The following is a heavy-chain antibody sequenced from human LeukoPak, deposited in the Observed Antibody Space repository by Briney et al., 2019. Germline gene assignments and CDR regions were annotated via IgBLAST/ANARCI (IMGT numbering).Heavy chain of an antibody. D-gene: IGHD5-12*01. CDR3: ARLKWLPYYMDV. CDR2: INHRGNT. J-gene: IGHJ6*03. V-gene: IGHV4-34*01. CDR1: GGSFSGYY. Sequence: SETLSLTCAVYGGSFSGYYWSWIRQPPGKGLEWIGEINHRGNTNNNPSLKSRITISVDTSKNQFSLKLSSVTAADTAVYYCARLKWLPYYMDVWGKGTTVTISS.